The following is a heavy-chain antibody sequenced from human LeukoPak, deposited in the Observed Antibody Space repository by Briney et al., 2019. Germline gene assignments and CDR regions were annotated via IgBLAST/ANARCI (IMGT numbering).Heavy chain of an antibody. Sequence: SETLSLTCTVSGGSMSIYYWSWIRQPAGKGLEWIGRIYTSGSTNYNPSLKSRVTMSVDTSKNQFSLKLSSVTAADTAVYYCARENRCSGGSCMFDNWGQGTLVTVSS. CDR2: IYTSGST. D-gene: IGHD2-15*01. CDR3: ARENRCSGGSCMFDN. CDR1: GGSMSIYY. J-gene: IGHJ4*02. V-gene: IGHV4-4*07.